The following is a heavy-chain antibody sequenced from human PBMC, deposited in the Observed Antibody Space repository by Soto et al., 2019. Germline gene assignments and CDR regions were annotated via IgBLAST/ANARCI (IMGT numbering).Heavy chain of an antibody. CDR1: GFTFSSYS. CDR3: ARSRYNWNDGTPDAFDI. D-gene: IGHD1-1*01. V-gene: IGHV3-21*01. CDR2: ISSSSSYI. J-gene: IGHJ3*02. Sequence: GGSLRLSCAASGFTFSSYSMNWVRQAPGKGLEWVSSISSSSSYIYYADSVKGRFTISRDNAKNSLYLQMNSLRAEDTAVYYCARSRYNWNDGTPDAFDIWGQGTMVTVSS.